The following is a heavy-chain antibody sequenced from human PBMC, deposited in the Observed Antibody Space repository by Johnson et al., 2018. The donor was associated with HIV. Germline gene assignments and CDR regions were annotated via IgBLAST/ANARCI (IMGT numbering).Heavy chain of an antibody. V-gene: IGHV3-20*04. D-gene: IGHD3-10*01. CDR2: INWNGGST. CDR3: AKDSDTYYFGSGDGFDI. Sequence: VQLVESGGVVVQPGGSLRLSCAASGFTFDDYAMTWVRRAPGKGLEWVSGINWNGGSTAYADSVKGLFTLSRDNAKNSLYLQMNSLRAEDTAFYYCAKDSDTYYFGSGDGFDILGQGTMVTVSS. J-gene: IGHJ3*02. CDR1: GFTFDDYA.